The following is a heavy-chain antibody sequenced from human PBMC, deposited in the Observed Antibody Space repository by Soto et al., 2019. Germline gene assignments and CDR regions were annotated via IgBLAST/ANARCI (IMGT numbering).Heavy chain of an antibody. V-gene: IGHV4-61*08. CDR3: AREFSNSPEAFDY. D-gene: IGHD1-1*01. CDR2: IFYTGRT. J-gene: IGHJ4*02. CDR1: GASSKSIDSY. Sequence: SETLSLTCTVSGASSKSIDSYWAWILQPPGKGLEWIGYIFYTGRTNYTPSLASRVTISLDTSTNQFSLRLSSVTAADTAVFYCAREFSNSPEAFDYWGQGALVTVSS.